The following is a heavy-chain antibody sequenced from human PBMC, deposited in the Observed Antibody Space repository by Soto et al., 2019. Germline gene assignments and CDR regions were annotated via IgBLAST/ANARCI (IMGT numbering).Heavy chain of an antibody. CDR3: VRGGGGGLFEP. D-gene: IGHD2-15*01. CDR2: ISPGSRYP. CDR1: GFTFGDSY. V-gene: IGHV3-11*06. Sequence: GWSLRLSCAGSGFTFGDSYMSWIRQAPGKGLEWLSYISPGSRYPAYADSVKGRFTISRDNAKRSLYLQMMSLTAEDTAIYYCVRGGGGGLFEPWGEGTMVTVS. J-gene: IGHJ5*02.